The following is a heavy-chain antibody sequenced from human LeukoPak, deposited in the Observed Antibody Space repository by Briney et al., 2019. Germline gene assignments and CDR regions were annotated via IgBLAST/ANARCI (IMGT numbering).Heavy chain of an antibody. CDR1: GGSFSGYY. CDR2: INHSGST. Sequence: SETLSLTCAVYGGSFSGYYWSWIRQPPGKGLEWIGEINHSGSTNYNPSLKSRVTISVDTSKNQFSLKLSSVTAADTAVYYCARRFGPNHYGSGSYGRPFDYWGQGTLVTVSS. D-gene: IGHD3-10*01. V-gene: IGHV4-34*01. CDR3: ARRFGPNHYGSGSYGRPFDY. J-gene: IGHJ4*02.